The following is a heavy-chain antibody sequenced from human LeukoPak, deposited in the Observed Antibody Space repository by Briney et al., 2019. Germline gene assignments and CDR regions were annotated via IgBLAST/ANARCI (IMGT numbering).Heavy chain of an antibody. CDR3: ARRTYGSGSYYTPSDYYYYMDV. D-gene: IGHD3-10*01. CDR1: GGSISSYY. V-gene: IGHV4-59*12. CDR2: IYYSGST. Sequence: PSETLSLTCTVSGGSISSYYWSWIRQPPGKGLEWIGYIYYSGSTNYNPSLKSRVTISVDTSKNQFSLKLSSVTAADTAVYYCARRTYGSGSYYTPSDYYYYMDVWGKGTTVTVSS. J-gene: IGHJ6*03.